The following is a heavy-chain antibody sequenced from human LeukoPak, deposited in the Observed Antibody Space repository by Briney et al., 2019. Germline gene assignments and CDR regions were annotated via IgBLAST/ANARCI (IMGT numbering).Heavy chain of an antibody. Sequence: ASVKVSCKASGYSFTSYAMHWVRQAPGQRLEWMGWINAGNGNTKYSQKFQGRVTITRDTSASTAYMELSSLRSEDTAVYYCARGPGIAVAGTTGVFDPWGQGTLVTVSS. CDR3: ARGPGIAVAGTTGVFDP. J-gene: IGHJ5*02. D-gene: IGHD6-19*01. V-gene: IGHV1-3*01. CDR1: GYSFTSYA. CDR2: INAGNGNT.